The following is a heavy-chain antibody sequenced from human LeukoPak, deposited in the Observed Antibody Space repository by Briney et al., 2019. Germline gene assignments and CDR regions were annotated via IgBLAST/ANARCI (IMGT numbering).Heavy chain of an antibody. V-gene: IGHV3-53*01. Sequence: GGSLRLSCAVSGLSFGNYWMSWVRQAPGKGLEWVSLIYSDSSTYYADSVKGRFTISRDNSKNTLYLQMSSLRAEDTAVYYCARWSTARNYYYDTSGYYSREAFDIWGQGTMVTVSS. CDR3: ARWSTARNYYYDTSGYYSREAFDI. CDR1: GLSFGNYW. CDR2: IYSDSST. J-gene: IGHJ3*02. D-gene: IGHD3-22*01.